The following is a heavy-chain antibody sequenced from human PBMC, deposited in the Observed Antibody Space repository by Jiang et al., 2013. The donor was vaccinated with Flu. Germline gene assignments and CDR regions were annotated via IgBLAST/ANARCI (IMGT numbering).Heavy chain of an antibody. Sequence: PGLVKTSQTLSLTCTVSGGSIRSGDHYWSWIRQPPGKGLEWIGYIYHNGNAYYNPSLKSRVIISVDTSKNQISLKLSSVTAADTAMYYCARGLDYDILTGSSYYFDYWGQGSLVTVSS. D-gene: IGHD3-9*01. V-gene: IGHV4-30-4*08. CDR1: GGSIRSGDHY. J-gene: IGHJ4*02. CDR2: IYHNGNA. CDR3: ARGLDYDILTGSSYYFDY.